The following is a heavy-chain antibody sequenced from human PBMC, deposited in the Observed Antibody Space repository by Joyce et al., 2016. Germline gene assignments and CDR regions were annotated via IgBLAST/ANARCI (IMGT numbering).Heavy chain of an antibody. Sequence: QVQLVQSGSEVKRPGSSVRVSCKASGGTLKNFAISWVRQAPGQGLEWMGESIHLFATATYAPKFQDRLTITADESTTTVYMQLGSLRSEDTAVYYCATDHHAMATISPLDAFDVWGQGTLVTVSS. D-gene: IGHD5-24*01. V-gene: IGHV1-69*01. CDR3: ATDHHAMATISPLDAFDV. CDR2: SIHLFATA. CDR1: GGTLKNFA. J-gene: IGHJ3*01.